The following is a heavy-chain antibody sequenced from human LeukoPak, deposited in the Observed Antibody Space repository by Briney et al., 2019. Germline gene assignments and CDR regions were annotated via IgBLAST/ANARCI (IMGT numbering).Heavy chain of an antibody. V-gene: IGHV1-8*01. CDR2: MNPNSGNT. CDR1: GYTFTSYD. D-gene: IGHD6-13*01. J-gene: IGHJ6*02. CDR3: ARVVGAAAGYYYYYGMDV. Sequence: VASVKVSCKASGYTFTSYDINWVRQATGQGLEWMGWMNPNSGNTGYAQKFQGRVTMTRNTSISTAYMELSSLRSDDTAVYYCARVVGAAAGYYYYYGMDVWGQGTTVTVSS.